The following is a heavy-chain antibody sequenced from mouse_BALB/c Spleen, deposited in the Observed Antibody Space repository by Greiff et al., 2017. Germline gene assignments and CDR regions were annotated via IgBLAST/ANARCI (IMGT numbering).Heavy chain of an antibody. Sequence: EVKLQESGPGLVKPSQSLSLTCSVTGYSITSGYYWNWIRQFPGNKLEWMGYISYDGSNNYNPSLKNRISITRDTSKNQFFLKLNSVTTEDTATYYCARAPNSYAMDYWGQGTSVTVSS. J-gene: IGHJ4*01. CDR2: ISYDGSN. CDR1: GYSITSGYY. CDR3: ARAPNSYAMDY. V-gene: IGHV3-6*02.